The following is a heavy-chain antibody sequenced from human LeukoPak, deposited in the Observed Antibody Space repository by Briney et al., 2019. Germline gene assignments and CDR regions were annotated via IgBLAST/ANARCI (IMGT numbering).Heavy chain of an antibody. D-gene: IGHD2-2*01. V-gene: IGHV3-48*03. J-gene: IGHJ6*02. CDR2: ISSSGSTI. Sequence: GGSLRLSCAASGFTFSSYEMNWVRQAPGKGLEWVSYISSSGSTIYYADSVKGRFTISRDNAKSSLYLQMNSLRAEDTAVYYCARWGSGCSSTSCYGYYYYGMDVWGQGTTVTVSS. CDR3: ARWGSGCSSTSCYGYYYYGMDV. CDR1: GFTFSSYE.